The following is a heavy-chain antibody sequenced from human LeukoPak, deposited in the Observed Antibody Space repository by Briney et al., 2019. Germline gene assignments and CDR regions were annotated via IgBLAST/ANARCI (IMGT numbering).Heavy chain of an antibody. V-gene: IGHV1-18*01. D-gene: IGHD2-2*01. CDR1: GYTFSTYG. CDR3: ARDLNYCATTSCSPGGY. CDR2: TSGNNGHT. Sequence: GASVKVSCKASGYTFSTYGISWVRQVPGQGLEWMGWTSGNNGHTNYAQSLQGRLTMTADTSTSTVYMELRSLRSDDTAVYYCARDLNYCATTSCSPGGYWGQGALVTVSS. J-gene: IGHJ4*02.